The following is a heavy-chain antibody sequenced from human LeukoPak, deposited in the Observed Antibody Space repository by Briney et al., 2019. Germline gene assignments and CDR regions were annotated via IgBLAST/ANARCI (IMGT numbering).Heavy chain of an antibody. D-gene: IGHD1-1*01. CDR1: GYTFTSYY. CDR3: ASTNPGTPDYYYYMDG. CDR2: INPSGGST. V-gene: IGHV1-46*01. J-gene: IGHJ6*03. Sequence: ASVKVSCKASGYTFTSYYMHWVRQAPGQGLEWMGIINPSGGSTSYAQKFQGRVTMTRDTSTSTVYMELSSLRSEDTAVYYCASTNPGTPDYYYYMDGWGKGTTVTISS.